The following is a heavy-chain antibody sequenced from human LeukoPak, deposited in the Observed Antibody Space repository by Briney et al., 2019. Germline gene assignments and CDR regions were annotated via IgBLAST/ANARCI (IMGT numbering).Heavy chain of an antibody. CDR1: GVSFSGYY. V-gene: IGHV4-34*01. CDR2: VNHSGST. Sequence: SETLSLTCAVYGVSFSGYYWSWIRQPPGRGLEWIGEVNHSGSTNYNPSLKSRVTISVDTSKNQFSLKLSSVTAADTAVYYCARRRVVPAAISSGWFDPWGQGTLVTVSS. J-gene: IGHJ5*02. CDR3: ARRRVVPAAISSGWFDP. D-gene: IGHD2-2*01.